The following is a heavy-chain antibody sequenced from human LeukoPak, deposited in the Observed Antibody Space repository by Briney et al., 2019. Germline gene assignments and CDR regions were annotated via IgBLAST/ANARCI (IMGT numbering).Heavy chain of an antibody. CDR1: GFTFSSYS. CDR2: ISSSSSYI. V-gene: IGHV3-21*01. CDR3: ARGGSSSSGGFDY. D-gene: IGHD6-6*01. J-gene: IGHJ4*02. Sequence: PGGSLRLSCAASGFTFSSYSMNWVRQAPGKGLEWVSSISSSSSYIYYADSVKGRFTISRDNAKNSLYLQMNSLRAEDTAVYYCARGGSSSSGGFDYWGQGTLVTVSS.